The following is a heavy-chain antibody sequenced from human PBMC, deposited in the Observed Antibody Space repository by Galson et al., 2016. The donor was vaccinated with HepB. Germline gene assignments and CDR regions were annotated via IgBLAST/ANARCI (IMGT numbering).Heavy chain of an antibody. CDR1: GFTFINYA. CDR2: ISGSGGST. Sequence: SLRLSCAASGFTFINYAMTWVRQAPGKGLEWVSSISGSGGSTYYADSVKGRFTISRGNSKNTLNLQMSSLRAEDTAVYYCAKVATPNRNYENWFDSWGQGTLVTVSS. J-gene: IGHJ5*01. V-gene: IGHV3-23*01. D-gene: IGHD4-11*01. CDR3: AKVATPNRNYENWFDS.